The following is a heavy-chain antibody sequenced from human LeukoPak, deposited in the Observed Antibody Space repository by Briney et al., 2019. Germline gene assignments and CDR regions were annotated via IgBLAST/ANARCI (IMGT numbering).Heavy chain of an antibody. CDR3: ARERWFGELFQYYFDY. Sequence: GGSLRLSCAASGFTFSSYSMNLVRQAPGKGLEWVSYISSSSSTLYYADSVTGRFTISRDNAENSLYLQMNSLRAEDTAVYYCARERWFGELFQYYFDYWGQGTLVAVSS. J-gene: IGHJ4*02. CDR1: GFTFSSYS. CDR2: ISSSSSTL. V-gene: IGHV3-48*01. D-gene: IGHD3-10*01.